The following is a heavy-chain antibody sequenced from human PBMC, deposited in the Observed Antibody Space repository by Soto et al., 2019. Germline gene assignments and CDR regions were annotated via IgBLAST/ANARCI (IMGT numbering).Heavy chain of an antibody. CDR3: ASLDMTTDDY. D-gene: IGHD4-4*01. CDR1: GFTFSGYT. Sequence: RRLSCAASGFTFSGYTMNWVRQAPGKGLEWVAVIGNSGDGTHYADSVKGRFTISRDNSKNTLYLQTESLRAEDTAVYYCASLDMTTDDYWGQGTLVTVSS. V-gene: IGHV3-23*01. J-gene: IGHJ4*02. CDR2: IGNSGDGT.